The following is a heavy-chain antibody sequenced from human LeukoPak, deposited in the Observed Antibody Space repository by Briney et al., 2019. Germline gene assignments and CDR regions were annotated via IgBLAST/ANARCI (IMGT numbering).Heavy chain of an antibody. Sequence: GSLRLSCATSGFTFSSYAMSWVRQAPGKGLEWVSGISGSGDNTYYADSVKGRFTISRDNSKNTLYVQVNSLGTEDTAAYYCAKGSYYDSSGSSYFDYWGQGTLVTVSS. D-gene: IGHD3-22*01. CDR1: GFTFSSYA. CDR3: AKGSYYDSSGSSYFDY. CDR2: ISGSGDNT. V-gene: IGHV3-23*01. J-gene: IGHJ4*02.